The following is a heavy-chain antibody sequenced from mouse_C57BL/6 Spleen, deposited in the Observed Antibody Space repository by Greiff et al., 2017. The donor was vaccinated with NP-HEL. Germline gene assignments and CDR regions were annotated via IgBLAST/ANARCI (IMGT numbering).Heavy chain of an antibody. CDR3: TCGSSLFAY. D-gene: IGHD1-1*01. CDR2: LDPEDGDT. Sequence: VQLQQSGAELVRPGASVKLSCTASGFNIKDYYMHWVKQRPEQGLEWIGRLDPEDGDTEYAPKFQGKATMTADTSSNTAYLQLSSLTSEDTAVYYCTCGSSLFAYWGQGTLVTVSA. V-gene: IGHV14-1*01. CDR1: GFNIKDYY. J-gene: IGHJ3*01.